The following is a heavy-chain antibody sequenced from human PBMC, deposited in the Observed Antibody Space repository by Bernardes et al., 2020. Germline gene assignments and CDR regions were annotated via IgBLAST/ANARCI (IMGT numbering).Heavy chain of an antibody. D-gene: IGHD2-8*02. V-gene: IGHV4-34*01. CDR2: ISHSGGT. J-gene: IGHJ4*02. CDR3: ARGRVGFSTGWPYDH. Sequence: ETLSLTCAVNGVSFRTHYCTWIRQPPGKGLEWIGEISHSGGTNYNPSLKSRVTISVDTSKNQFSLNLSSVTAADTAVYYCARGRVGFSTGWPYDHWGQGTLVTVSS. CDR1: GVSFRTHY.